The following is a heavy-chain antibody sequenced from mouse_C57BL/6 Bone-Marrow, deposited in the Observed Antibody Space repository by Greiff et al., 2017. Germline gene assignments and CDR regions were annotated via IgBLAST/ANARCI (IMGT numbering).Heavy chain of an antibody. CDR3: AREGITTVVAWDYAMDY. V-gene: IGHV1-9*01. CDR1: GYTFTGYW. Sequence: VQLQQSGAELMKPGASVKLSCKATGYTFTGYWIEWVKQRPGHGLEWIGEILPGSGSTNYNEKFKGKATFTADTSSNTAYMQLSSLTTEDSAIYYCAREGITTVVAWDYAMDYWGQGTSVTVSS. D-gene: IGHD1-1*01. J-gene: IGHJ4*01. CDR2: ILPGSGST.